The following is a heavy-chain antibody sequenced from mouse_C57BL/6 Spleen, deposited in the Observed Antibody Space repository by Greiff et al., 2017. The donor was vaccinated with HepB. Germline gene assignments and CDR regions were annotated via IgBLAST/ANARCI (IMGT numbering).Heavy chain of an antibody. V-gene: IGHV1-52*01. CDR2: IDPSDSET. CDR3: EREDYSNFYAMDY. Sequence: QVQLQQSGAELVRPGSSVKLSCKASGYTFTSYWMHWVKQRPIQGLEWIGNIDPSDSETHYNQKFKDKATLTVDKSSSTAYMQLSSLTSEDSAVYYCEREDYSNFYAMDYWGQGTSVTVSS. J-gene: IGHJ4*01. D-gene: IGHD2-5*01. CDR1: GYTFTSYW.